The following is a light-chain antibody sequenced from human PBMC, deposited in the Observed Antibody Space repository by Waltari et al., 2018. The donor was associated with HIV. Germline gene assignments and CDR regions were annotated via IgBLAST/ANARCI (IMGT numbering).Light chain of an antibody. V-gene: IGLV1-44*01. CDR3: ATWDGSLSGGV. J-gene: IGLJ2*01. Sequence: QSVLTQSPSASGTPGQRVTISCSGSSSNIGRYAVNWYQHLPGTAPKLLIYSDNQRPSGVPDRFSGSKSGTSASLAISGLQSEDEAEYYCATWDGSLSGGVFGGGTKLTVL. CDR1: SSNIGRYA. CDR2: SDN.